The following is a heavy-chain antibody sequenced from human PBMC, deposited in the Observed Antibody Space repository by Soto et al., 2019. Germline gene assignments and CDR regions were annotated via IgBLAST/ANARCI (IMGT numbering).Heavy chain of an antibody. J-gene: IGHJ4*02. CDR1: GGSFNSHS. Sequence: QVQLVQSGAEVKKPGSSVKVSCKASGGSFNSHSINWVRQAPGQGLEWVGRFIPILGLANYAQSFQGGVTITADKSTSTAYMELSMLRSDDTAVYYCARPSSHTATTGTFNYGGKGTPVTVSS. V-gene: IGHV1-69*02. D-gene: IGHD1-1*01. CDR3: ARPSSHTATTGTFNY. CDR2: FIPILGLA.